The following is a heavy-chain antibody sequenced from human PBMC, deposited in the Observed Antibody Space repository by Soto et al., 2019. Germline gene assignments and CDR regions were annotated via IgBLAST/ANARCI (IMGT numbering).Heavy chain of an antibody. CDR3: ARGRHTGYSRGHILDY. D-gene: IGHD6-19*01. CDR2: INHSGST. CDR1: GGSFSGYY. Sequence: QVQLQQWGAGLLKPSETLSLTCAVYGGSFSGYYWSWIRQPPGKGLEWIGEINHSGSTNYNPSLKSRVTISVDTSKNQFSLKLSSVTAADTAVYYCARGRHTGYSRGHILDYWGQGTLVTVSS. J-gene: IGHJ4*02. V-gene: IGHV4-34*01.